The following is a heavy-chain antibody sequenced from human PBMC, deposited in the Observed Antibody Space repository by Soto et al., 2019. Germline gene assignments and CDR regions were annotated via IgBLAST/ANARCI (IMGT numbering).Heavy chain of an antibody. CDR2: INHSGRT. Sequence: SETLSLTCAVYGGSFSGYCWSWIRQPPGKGLEWIGEINHSGRTNYNPSLKSRVTISVDTSKSQFSLKLSSVTAADTAVYYCARGRKYYDFWSGYSHPHYYFNYWGQGTLVTVSS. V-gene: IGHV4-34*01. CDR1: GGSFSGYC. CDR3: ARGRKYYDFWSGYSHPHYYFNY. J-gene: IGHJ4*02. D-gene: IGHD3-3*01.